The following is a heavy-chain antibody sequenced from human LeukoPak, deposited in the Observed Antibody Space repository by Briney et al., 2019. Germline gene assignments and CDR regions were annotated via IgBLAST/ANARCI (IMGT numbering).Heavy chain of an antibody. CDR3: VRARGAGPGAHFDY. Sequence: GGSLRLSCAASGLTFSDEYMSWIRQAPGKGLEWVSYISNNDDFIAYADSVKGRFTISRDNAKNSLYLQMNSLRAEDAAAYYCVRARGAGPGAHFDYWGQGTLVTVSS. J-gene: IGHJ4*02. D-gene: IGHD3-10*01. CDR1: GLTFSDEY. CDR2: ISNNDDFI. V-gene: IGHV3-11*01.